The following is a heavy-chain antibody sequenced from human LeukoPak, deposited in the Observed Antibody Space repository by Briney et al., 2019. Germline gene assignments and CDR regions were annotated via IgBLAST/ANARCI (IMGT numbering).Heavy chain of an antibody. V-gene: IGHV4-38-2*02. J-gene: IGHJ4*02. D-gene: IGHD3-10*01. CDR3: ARSWFSPDGYFDY. CDR2: IYTSGST. CDR1: GYSIGSAYY. Sequence: SETLSLTCTVSGYSIGSAYYWGWIRQPPGKGLEWIGRIYTSGSTNYNPSLKSRVTMSVDTSKNQFSLKLSSVTAADTAVYYCARSWFSPDGYFDYWGQGTLVTVSS.